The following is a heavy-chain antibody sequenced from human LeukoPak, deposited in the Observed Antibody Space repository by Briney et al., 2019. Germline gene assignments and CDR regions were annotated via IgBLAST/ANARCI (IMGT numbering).Heavy chain of an antibody. J-gene: IGHJ5*02. Sequence: GGSLRLSCAASGFTVSSNYMNWVRQAPGKGLEWVSAISGSGGSTYYADSVKGRFTISRDNSKNTLYLQMNSLRAEDTAVYYCAKSTYDYVWGSLSRWFDPWGQGTLVTVSS. CDR2: ISGSGGST. CDR3: AKSTYDYVWGSLSRWFDP. V-gene: IGHV3-23*01. CDR1: GFTVSSNY. D-gene: IGHD3-16*01.